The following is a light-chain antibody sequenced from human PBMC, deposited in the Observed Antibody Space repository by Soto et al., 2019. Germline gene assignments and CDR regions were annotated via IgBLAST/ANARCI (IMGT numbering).Light chain of an antibody. Sequence: IQMTQSPSTLSSSLGDRVTITCQASQTISNWLAWYQQKPGKAPKLLIYKASTLESGVPSRFSGSGSGTEFTLTISSLQPEDFATYYCQQYNSYSQTLGQGTKVDIK. J-gene: IGKJ1*01. CDR3: QQYNSYSQT. CDR2: KAS. V-gene: IGKV1-5*03. CDR1: QTISNW.